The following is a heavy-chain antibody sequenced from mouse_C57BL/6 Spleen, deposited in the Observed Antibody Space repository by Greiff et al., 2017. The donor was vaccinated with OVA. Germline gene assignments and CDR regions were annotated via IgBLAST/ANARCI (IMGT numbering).Heavy chain of an antibody. CDR2: IYPGSGST. V-gene: IGHV1-55*01. Sequence: QVQLKQSGAELVKPGASVKMSCKASGYTFTSYWITWVKQRPGQGLEWIGDIYPGSGSTNYNEKFKSKATLTVDTSSSTAYMQLSSLTSEDSAVYYCARGLRYYFDYWGQGTTLTVSS. J-gene: IGHJ2*01. CDR3: ARGLRYYFDY. CDR1: GYTFTSYW. D-gene: IGHD1-1*01.